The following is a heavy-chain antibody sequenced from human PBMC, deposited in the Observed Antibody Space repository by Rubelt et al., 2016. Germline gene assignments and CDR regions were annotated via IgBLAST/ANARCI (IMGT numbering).Heavy chain of an antibody. CDR1: GFTFSTYS. D-gene: IGHD2-15*01. J-gene: IGHJ4*02. CDR3: ARYKCSGGSCYATFDC. V-gene: IGHV3-21*01. Sequence: LRLSCAASGFTFSTYSMNWVRQAPGMGLEWVSSISSSSSYIYYADSVKGRFTISRDNAKNSLYLQMNSLRAEDTAVYYCARYKCSGGSCYATFDCWGQGTLVTVSS. CDR2: ISSSSSYI.